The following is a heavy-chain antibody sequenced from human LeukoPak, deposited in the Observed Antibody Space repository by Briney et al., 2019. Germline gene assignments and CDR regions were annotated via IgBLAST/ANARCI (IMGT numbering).Heavy chain of an antibody. CDR2: IYPGDSET. CDR3: ARRWNYYDSSGYEFDY. Sequence: GESLKISCKGSGYSFTSYWIGWVRQMPGKGLEWMGIIYPGDSETRYSPSFQGQVTISADKSISTAYLQWSSLKASDTAMYYCARRWNYYDSSGYEFDYWGQGTLVTVSS. D-gene: IGHD3-22*01. V-gene: IGHV5-51*01. CDR1: GYSFTSYW. J-gene: IGHJ4*02.